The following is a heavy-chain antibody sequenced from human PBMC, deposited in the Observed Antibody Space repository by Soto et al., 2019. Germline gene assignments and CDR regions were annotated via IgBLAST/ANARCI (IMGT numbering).Heavy chain of an antibody. Sequence: QVQLVQSGAEVKKPGSSVKVSCKASGGTFSSYAISWVPQAPGQGLEWMGGIIRIFGTANYAQKFQGRVTITADESTSTAYIELSSLRSEDTAVYYCARNGYCVSTSCYSDYYSGMDVWGQGTTVTVSS. CDR2: IIRIFGTA. D-gene: IGHD2-2*02. V-gene: IGHV1-69*12. J-gene: IGHJ6*02. CDR3: ARNGYCVSTSCYSDYYSGMDV. CDR1: GGTFSSYA.